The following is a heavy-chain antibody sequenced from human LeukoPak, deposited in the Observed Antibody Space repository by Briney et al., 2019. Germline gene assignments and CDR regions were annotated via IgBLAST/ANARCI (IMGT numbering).Heavy chain of an antibody. J-gene: IGHJ4*02. D-gene: IGHD6-19*01. V-gene: IGHV4-59*01. CDR2: IYYSGST. Sequence: SETLSLTCTVSGGSISSYYWSWIRQPPGKGLEWIGYIYYSGSTNYNPSLKSRVTISVDTSKNQFSLKLSSVTAADTAVYYCAREDSSGWYDYFDYWGQGALVTVSS. CDR1: GGSISSYY. CDR3: AREDSSGWYDYFDY.